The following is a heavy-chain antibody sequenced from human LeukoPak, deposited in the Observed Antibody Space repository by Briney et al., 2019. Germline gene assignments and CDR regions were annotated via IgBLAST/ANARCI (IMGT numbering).Heavy chain of an antibody. CDR1: GYTFTSYY. J-gene: IGHJ5*02. D-gene: IGHD2-15*01. Sequence: ASVKVSCKASGYTFTSYYMHWVRQAPGQGLEWMGLINPSGGSTSYAQKFQGRVTLTRDMSTSTVYMELSSLRSEDTAVYYCARDLYCSGGSCYANWFDPWGQGTLVTVSS. CDR3: ARDLYCSGGSCYANWFDP. CDR2: INPSGGST. V-gene: IGHV1-46*01.